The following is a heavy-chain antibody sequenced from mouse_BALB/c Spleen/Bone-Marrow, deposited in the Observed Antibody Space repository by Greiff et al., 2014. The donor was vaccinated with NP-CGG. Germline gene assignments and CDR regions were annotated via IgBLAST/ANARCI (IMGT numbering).Heavy chain of an antibody. CDR3: TREGIYFGYDVPMDY. J-gene: IGHJ4*01. D-gene: IGHD2-2*01. CDR1: GYKFTDYE. Sequence: QVQLQQSGAELVRPGASVTLSCKASGYKFTDYEMHWVKQTPVHGLEWIGSIDPETGDTAYNQNFKGKATLTADRSSTTAYMELRSQTSEDSAVYYCTREGIYFGYDVPMDYWGQGTSVTVSS. CDR2: IDPETGDT. V-gene: IGHV1-15*01.